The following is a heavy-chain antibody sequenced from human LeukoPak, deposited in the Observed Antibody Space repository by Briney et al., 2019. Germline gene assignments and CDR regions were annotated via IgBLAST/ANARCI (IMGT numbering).Heavy chain of an antibody. CDR2: INPDGTIT. Sequence: PGGSLRLSCAASGFTFSSYWMNWVRQAPGKGLVWVSRINPDGTITSYADSVKGRFTISRDNAKNTLYLQMNSLRADDTAVYYCTRDRPTDSWGQGTLVTASS. V-gene: IGHV3-74*01. CDR1: GFTFSSYW. J-gene: IGHJ4*02. CDR3: TRDRPTDS.